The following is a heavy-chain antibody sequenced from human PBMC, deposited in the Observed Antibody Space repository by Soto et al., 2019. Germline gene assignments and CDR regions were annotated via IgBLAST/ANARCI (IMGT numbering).Heavy chain of an antibody. V-gene: IGHV3-23*01. D-gene: IGHD3-16*01. CDR3: AILHHWAG. J-gene: IGHJ4*02. CDR1: GFTFDSYD. Sequence: EVQLLESGGGLVQLEGSLRLSCAASGFTFDSYDMNWVRQAPGKGLEWVSSISGSGETTYYADSVKGRFTISRDNSKSTVYLQMNSLRAEDTAVYYCAILHHWAGWGQGTPVTVSS. CDR2: ISGSGETT.